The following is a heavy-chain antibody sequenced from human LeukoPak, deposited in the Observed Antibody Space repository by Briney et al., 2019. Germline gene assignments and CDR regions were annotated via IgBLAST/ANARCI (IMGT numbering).Heavy chain of an antibody. CDR3: ARGLAAVYSSSPRRLDY. CDR2: ISSSSSYI. Sequence: PGRSLRLSCAASGFSFSSYGMNWVRQAPGKGLEWVSSISSSSSYIYYADSVKGRFTISRDNAKNSLYLQMNSLRAEDTAVYYCARGLAAVYSSSPRRLDYWGQGTLVTVSS. D-gene: IGHD6-13*01. CDR1: GFSFSSYG. J-gene: IGHJ4*02. V-gene: IGHV3-21*01.